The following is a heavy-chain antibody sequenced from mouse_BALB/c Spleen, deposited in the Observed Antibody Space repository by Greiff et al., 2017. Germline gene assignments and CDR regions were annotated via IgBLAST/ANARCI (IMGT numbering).Heavy chain of an antibody. CDR2: IRNKANGYTT. CDR3: ARDFRYAMDY. Sequence: EVKVVESGGGLVQPGGSLRLSCATSGFTFTDYYMSWVRQPPGKALEWLGFIRNKANGYTTEYSASVKGRFTISRDNSQSILYLQMNTLRAEDSATYYCARDFRYAMDYWGQGTSVTVSS. CDR1: GFTFTDYY. V-gene: IGHV7-3*02. J-gene: IGHJ4*01.